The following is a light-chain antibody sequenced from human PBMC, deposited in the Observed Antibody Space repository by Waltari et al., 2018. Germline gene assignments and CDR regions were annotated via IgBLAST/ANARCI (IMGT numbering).Light chain of an antibody. CDR3: SSYTSSSTYVL. CDR2: DVS. CDR1: ANDIGGYNY. Sequence: QSALAQPASVSGSPGQSITISCTGTANDIGGYNYVSWYQQHPGLAPKLMIYDVSNRPSGVSNRFSGYKSGNTASLTISGLQAEDEADYYCSSYTSSSTYVLFGGGTKLTVL. V-gene: IGLV2-14*03. J-gene: IGLJ2*01.